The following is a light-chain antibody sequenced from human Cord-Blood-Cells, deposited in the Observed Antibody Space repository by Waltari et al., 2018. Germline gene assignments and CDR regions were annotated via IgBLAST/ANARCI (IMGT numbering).Light chain of an antibody. CDR3: SSYTSSSTYVV. Sequence: QSALTQPASVSGSPGQSITISCTGTSSNVGGYNYVSWYQQHPGKAPKLMIYEVSNRPSGVSKLFSGSKSGNTASLTISGLQAEDEADYYCSSYTSSSTYVVFGGGTKLTVL. V-gene: IGLV2-14*01. CDR1: SSNVGGYNY. CDR2: EVS. J-gene: IGLJ2*01.